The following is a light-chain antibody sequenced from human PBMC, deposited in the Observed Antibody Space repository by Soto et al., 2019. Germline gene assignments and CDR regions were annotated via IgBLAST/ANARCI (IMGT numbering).Light chain of an antibody. V-gene: IGKV1-5*01. CDR2: DAS. Sequence: DIQMTQSPSTLSTSIGDTVTITFRSSQSISDSLAWYQQKPGKAPFLLISDASNLERGVPSRFSGSGSRTEFTLTISSMQHEDFATYYCQQYSGYSRTFGQGTNVDIK. CDR1: QSISDS. CDR3: QQYSGYSRT. J-gene: IGKJ1*01.